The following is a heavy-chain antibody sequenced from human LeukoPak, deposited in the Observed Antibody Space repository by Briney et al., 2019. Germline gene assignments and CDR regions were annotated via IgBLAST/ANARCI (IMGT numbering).Heavy chain of an antibody. V-gene: IGHV1-18*04. CDR2: ISAYNGNT. D-gene: IGHD6-13*01. J-gene: IGHJ4*02. CDR3: ARDRYSSSWYFDY. CDR1: GFTFTTFA. Sequence: ASVKVSCKASGFTFTTFAFGWVRQAPGQGLEWMGWISAYNGNTNYAQKLQGRVTMTTDTSTSTAYMELRSLRSDDTAVYYCARDRYSSSWYFDYWGQGTLVTVSS.